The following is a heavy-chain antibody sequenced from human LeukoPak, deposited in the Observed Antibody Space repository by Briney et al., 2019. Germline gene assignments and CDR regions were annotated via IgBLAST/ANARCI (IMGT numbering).Heavy chain of an antibody. CDR3: AKRVGYCSGGSCYPTHFDY. CDR1: GFTFSSYA. J-gene: IGHJ4*02. CDR2: ISGSGGST. V-gene: IGHV3-23*01. Sequence: GGSLRLSCAASGFTFSSYAMSWVRQAPGKGLEWVSAISGSGGSTYYADSVKGRFTISRDNSKNTLYLQMNSLRAEDTAVYYCAKRVGYCSGGSCYPTHFDYWGQGTLVTVPS. D-gene: IGHD2-15*01.